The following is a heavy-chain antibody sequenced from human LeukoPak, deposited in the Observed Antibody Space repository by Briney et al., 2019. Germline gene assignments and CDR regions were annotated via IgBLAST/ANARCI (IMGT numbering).Heavy chain of an antibody. J-gene: IGHJ4*02. D-gene: IGHD2-15*01. V-gene: IGHV1-18*01. Sequence: GASVKVSCKASGYTFTSYGISWVRQAPGQGLEWMGWISAYNGNTNYAQKLQGRVTMTTDTSTSTAYMELRSLRSDDTAVYYCAREYCSGGSCYLTKYYFDYWGQGTLVTVSS. CDR3: AREYCSGGSCYLTKYYFDY. CDR2: ISAYNGNT. CDR1: GYTFTSYG.